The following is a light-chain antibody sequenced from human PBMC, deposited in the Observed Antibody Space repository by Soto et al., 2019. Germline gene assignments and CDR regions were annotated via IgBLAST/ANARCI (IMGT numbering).Light chain of an antibody. J-gene: IGLJ2*01. V-gene: IGLV2-14*01. Sequence: QSALTQPASGSGSPGQSITISCTGTSSDVGGYNYVSWYQQHPGKAPKLMIYEVSNRPSGVSNRFSGSKSGNTASLTISGLQAEDEADYYCSSSTSSDTLLFGGGTKVTVL. CDR1: SSDVGGYNY. CDR3: SSSTSSDTLL. CDR2: EVS.